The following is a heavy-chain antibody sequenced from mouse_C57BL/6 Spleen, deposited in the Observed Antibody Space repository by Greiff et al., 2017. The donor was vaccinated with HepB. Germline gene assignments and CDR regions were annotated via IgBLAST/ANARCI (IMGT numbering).Heavy chain of an antibody. V-gene: IGHV1-26*01. D-gene: IGHD1-1*01. CDR1: GYTFTDYY. CDR3: ARSRPTEDYYAMDY. CDR2: INPNNGGT. Sequence: EVQLQQSGPELVKPGASVKISCKASGYTFTDYYMNWVKQSHGKSLEWIGDINPNNGGTSYNQKFKGKATLTVDKSSSTAYMELRSLTSEDSAVYYCARSRPTEDYYAMDYWGQGTSVTVSS. J-gene: IGHJ4*01.